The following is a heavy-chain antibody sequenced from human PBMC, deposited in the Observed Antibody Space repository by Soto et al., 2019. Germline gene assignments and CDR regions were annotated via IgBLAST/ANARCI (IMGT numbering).Heavy chain of an antibody. D-gene: IGHD4-17*01. CDR3: ARAYYGDYTYFDY. CDR2: IYYSGST. J-gene: IGHJ4*02. Sequence: PSETLSLTCAVSGGSFSSYYWSWIRQPPGEGLEWIGSIYYSGSTNYNPSLKSRVTMSIDTSKNHFSLKLSSVTAADTAVYFCARAYYGDYTYFDYWRQGTLVPVSS. CDR1: GGSFSSYY. V-gene: IGHV4-59*01.